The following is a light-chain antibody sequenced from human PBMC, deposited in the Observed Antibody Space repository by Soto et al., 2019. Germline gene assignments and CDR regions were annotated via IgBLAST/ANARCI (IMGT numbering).Light chain of an antibody. CDR3: QERSNWYT. CDR2: DAS. CDR1: QSISSF. V-gene: IGKV3-11*01. J-gene: IGKJ2*01. Sequence: EIVLTQSPATLSLSPGERATLSCRASQSISSFLTWYQHKPGQAPRLLIYDASKRATGIPARFSGSGSGTDFPLTSSSREPEDFEVYYCQERSNWYTFGQGTKLEIK.